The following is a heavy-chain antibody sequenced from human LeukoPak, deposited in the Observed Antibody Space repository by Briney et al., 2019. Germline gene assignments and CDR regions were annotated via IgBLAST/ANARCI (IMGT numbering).Heavy chain of an antibody. J-gene: IGHJ4*02. V-gene: IGHV3-21*01. D-gene: IGHD3-22*01. CDR1: GYTFSDFS. CDR2: ISVRSNYR. CDR3: VRLRRNSDRSGFYYYYAY. Sequence: GGSLRLSCAASGYTFSDFSVNWVRQAPGKGLEWVSSISVRSNYRYYADSVRGRFSISRDDARNSLYLQMNSLRAEDTAVYYCVRLRRNSDRSGFYYYYAYWSERTLVTVSS.